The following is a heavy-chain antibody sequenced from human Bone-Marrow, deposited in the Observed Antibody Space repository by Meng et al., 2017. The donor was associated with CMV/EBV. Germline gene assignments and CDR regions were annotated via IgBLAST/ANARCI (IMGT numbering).Heavy chain of an antibody. Sequence: GESLKISCAASGFTFSDYYMSWIRQAPGKGLEWVSYISSSGSTIYYADSVKGRFTISRDNAKNSLYLQMNSLRAEDTAVYYCASSIAAHPVLFDYWGQGNLVYVAS. J-gene: IGHJ4*02. V-gene: IGHV3-11*04. CDR1: GFTFSDYY. D-gene: IGHD6-6*01. CDR2: ISSSGSTI. CDR3: ASSIAAHPVLFDY.